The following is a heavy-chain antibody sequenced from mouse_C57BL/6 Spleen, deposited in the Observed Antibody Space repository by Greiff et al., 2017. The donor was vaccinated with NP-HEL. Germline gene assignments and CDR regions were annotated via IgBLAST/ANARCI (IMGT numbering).Heavy chain of an antibody. CDR2: IDPETGGT. CDR3: TRDPLDVYYFDY. V-gene: IGHV1-15*01. CDR1: GYTFTDYE. J-gene: IGHJ2*01. Sequence: QVQLKQSGAELVRPGASVTLSCKASGYTFTDYEMHWVKQTPVHGLEWIGAIDPETGGTAYNQKFKGKAILTADKSSSTAYMELRSLTSEDSAVYYCTRDPLDVYYFDYWGQGTTLTVSS.